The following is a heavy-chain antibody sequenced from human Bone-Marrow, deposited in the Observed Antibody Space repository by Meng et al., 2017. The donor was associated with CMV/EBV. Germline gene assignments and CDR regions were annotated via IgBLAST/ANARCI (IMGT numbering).Heavy chain of an antibody. Sequence: GGSLRLSCAASGFTFSSYSMNWVRQAPGKGPKWVSSISSSSSYIYYAESLKGRFTISRDNSKNTLYLQMNSLRAEDTAVYYCAKDLIRVTYDGRLGELSFDYWGQGTLVTVSS. D-gene: IGHD3-16*02. CDR1: GFTFSSYS. CDR3: AKDLIRVTYDGRLGELSFDY. J-gene: IGHJ4*02. V-gene: IGHV3-21*04. CDR2: ISSSSSYI.